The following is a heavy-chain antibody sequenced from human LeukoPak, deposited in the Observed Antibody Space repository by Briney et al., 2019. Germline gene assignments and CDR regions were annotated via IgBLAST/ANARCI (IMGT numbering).Heavy chain of an antibody. V-gene: IGHV4-59*12. CDR1: GGPISSYY. CDR2: VYHSKS. CDR3: ARDHYYFLDV. J-gene: IGHJ6*03. Sequence: SETLSLTCTVSGGPISSYYFSWIRQPPGKELEWIGYVYHSKSNYNPSLKSRVTISVDTSKNQLSLKLRSVTAADTAIYYCARDHYYFLDVWGKGTTVTVS.